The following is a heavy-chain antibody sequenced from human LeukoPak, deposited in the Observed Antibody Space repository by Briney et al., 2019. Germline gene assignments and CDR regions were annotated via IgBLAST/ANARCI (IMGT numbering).Heavy chain of an antibody. V-gene: IGHV1-2*04. J-gene: IGHJ4*02. CDR1: GYTFTGYY. D-gene: IGHD1-20*01. Sequence: GASVKVSCKASGYTFTGYYMHWVRQAPGQGLEWMGWINPNSGGTNYAQKFQGWVTTTRDTSISTAYMELSRLRSDDTAVYYRARGAGVITGTTPTDYWGQGTLVTVSS. CDR2: INPNSGGT. CDR3: ARGAGVITGTTPTDY.